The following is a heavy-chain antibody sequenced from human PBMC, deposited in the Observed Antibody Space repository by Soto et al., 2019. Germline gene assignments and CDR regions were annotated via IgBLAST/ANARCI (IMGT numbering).Heavy chain of an antibody. CDR3: AHTGYLVDAFDF. CDR2: LYGNGDT. D-gene: IGHD2-2*03. Sequence: QITLKESAPTLVKPTETLTLTCAFSGFSLNSDEVGVGWIRQPPGKALECLALLYGNGDTRFSPSLKSRLTITKDTSANLVVLSLANVDPVDTATYFCAHTGYLVDAFDFWGQGTLVTVSS. CDR1: GFSLNSDEVG. J-gene: IGHJ3*01. V-gene: IGHV2-5*01.